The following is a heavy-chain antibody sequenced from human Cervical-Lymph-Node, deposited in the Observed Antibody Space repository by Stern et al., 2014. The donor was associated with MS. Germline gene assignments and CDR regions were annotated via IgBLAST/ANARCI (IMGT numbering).Heavy chain of an antibody. CDR1: GYAFPYYY. CDR3: ARDDGGNSELGY. J-gene: IGHJ4*02. CDR2: INPDARRT. D-gene: IGHD4-23*01. V-gene: IGHV1-46*01. Sequence: QVQLVQSGAEVKKPGSSVKVFCKASGYAFPYYYMHGVRQAPGRGLERVGFINPDARRTMYAQKITGRITMTRTHSTSTGFIDLSSLRSEDTAVYYCARDDGGNSELGYWGQGTLVTVSS.